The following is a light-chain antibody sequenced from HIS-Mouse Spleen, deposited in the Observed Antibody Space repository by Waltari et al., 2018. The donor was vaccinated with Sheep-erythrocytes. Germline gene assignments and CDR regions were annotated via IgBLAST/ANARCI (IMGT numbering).Light chain of an antibody. CDR1: QSISSW. J-gene: IGKJ5*01. CDR2: KAS. V-gene: IGKV1-5*03. CDR3: QQANSFPIT. Sequence: DIQMTQSPSTLSASVGDRVTITCRASQSISSWLAWYQQKPGKAPKLLIYKASSLESGVPSRFSGSGSGTEFTLTISSLQPEDFATYYYQQANSFPITFGQGTRLEIK.